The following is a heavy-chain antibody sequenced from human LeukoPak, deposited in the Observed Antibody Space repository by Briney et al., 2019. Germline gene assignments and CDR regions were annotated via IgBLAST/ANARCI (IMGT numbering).Heavy chain of an antibody. D-gene: IGHD1-26*01. CDR2: IYSGGST. J-gene: IGHJ4*02. V-gene: IGHV3-66*01. Sequence: PGGSLRLSCAASGFTVSSNYMSWVRQAPGKGLEWVSVIYSGGSTYYADSVKGRFTISRDNSKNTLYLQMNSLRAEDTAVYYCAREGRGGELTHEYYFDYWGQGTLVTVSS. CDR1: GFTVSSNY. CDR3: AREGRGGELTHEYYFDY.